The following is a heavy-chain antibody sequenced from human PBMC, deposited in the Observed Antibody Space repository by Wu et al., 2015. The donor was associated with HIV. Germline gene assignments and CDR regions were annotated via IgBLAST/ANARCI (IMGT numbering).Heavy chain of an antibody. D-gene: IGHD2-2*01. V-gene: IGHV1-69*11. CDR1: GGTFSDYG. CDR3: VRDCSSNSCYLLEYYFDS. J-gene: IGHJ4*02. Sequence: QVQLMQSGAEVKRPGSSVRVACKTSGGTFSDYGISWVRQAPGQGLEWLGGIIPSLGTTNYVQKFQGRVTLSADESTTTVYMELRSLRPEDTAIYYCVRDCSSNSCYLLEYYFDSWGQGTLVTVSS. CDR2: IIPSLGTT.